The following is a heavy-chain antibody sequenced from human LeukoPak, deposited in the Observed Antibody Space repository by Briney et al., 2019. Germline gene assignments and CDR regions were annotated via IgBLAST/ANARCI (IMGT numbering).Heavy chain of an antibody. CDR2: IYYSGTT. CDR3: ARDLGLGADDAFDI. J-gene: IGHJ3*02. Sequence: SETLSLTCTVSGDSVSSYYWSWIRQPPGKGLEWIGYIYYSGTTKYNPSLKSRVTISVDTSKNQFSLKLSSVTAADTAVYYCARDLGLGADDAFDIWGQGTMVTVSS. V-gene: IGHV4-59*02. D-gene: IGHD1-26*01. CDR1: GDSVSSYY.